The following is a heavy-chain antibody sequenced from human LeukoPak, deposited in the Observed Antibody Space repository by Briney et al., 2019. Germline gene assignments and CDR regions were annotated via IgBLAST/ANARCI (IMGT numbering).Heavy chain of an antibody. D-gene: IGHD2-2*01. Sequence: PSETLSLTCTVSGGSITSHYWSWIRQPPGKGLEWIGYVYYSGTTNYNPSLKSRVTISVDTSKNQFSLKLTSVTAADTAVYYCARDAFSYQLLLGGPNWFDPWGQGTLVTVSS. J-gene: IGHJ5*02. CDR1: GGSITSHY. V-gene: IGHV4-59*11. CDR3: ARDAFSYQLLLGGPNWFDP. CDR2: VYYSGTT.